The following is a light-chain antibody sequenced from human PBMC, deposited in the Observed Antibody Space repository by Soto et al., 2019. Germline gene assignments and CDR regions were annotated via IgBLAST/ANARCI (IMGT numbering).Light chain of an antibody. CDR1: SPDIGENY. Sequence: QSVLTQPPSVSAAPGQKVTISCSGSSPDIGENYVSWYQQLPGTAPKLLIYDNNERPSGIPDRFSGSKSGTSATLDITGLQTGDEADHYCGAWDSSLSVVVFGGGTKVTVL. CDR3: GAWDSSLSVVV. V-gene: IGLV1-51*01. J-gene: IGLJ2*01. CDR2: DNN.